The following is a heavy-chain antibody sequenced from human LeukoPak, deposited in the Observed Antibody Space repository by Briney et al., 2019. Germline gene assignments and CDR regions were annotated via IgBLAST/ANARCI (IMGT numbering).Heavy chain of an antibody. D-gene: IGHD2-15*01. CDR1: GFTFDDYA. CDR2: ISSSSSYI. V-gene: IGHV3-21*01. Sequence: PGGSLRLSCAASGFTFDDYAMHWVRQAPGKGLEWVSSISSSSSYIYYADSVKGRFTISRDNAKNSLYLQMNSLRAEDTAVYYCARDGVVVVRWGQGTLVTVSS. CDR3: ARDGVVVVR. J-gene: IGHJ4*02.